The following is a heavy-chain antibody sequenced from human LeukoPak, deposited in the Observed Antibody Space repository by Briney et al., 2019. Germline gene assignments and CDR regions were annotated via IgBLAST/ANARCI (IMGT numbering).Heavy chain of an antibody. CDR2: IKSKTDGGTT. CDR3: TPHMLAWFDP. V-gene: IGHV3-15*01. D-gene: IGHD2-8*01. J-gene: IGHJ5*02. Sequence: GGSLRLSCAASGFTFSSYWMSWVRQAPGRGLEWVGRIKSKTDGGTTDYAAPVKGRFTISRDDSKNTLYLQMNSLKTEDTAVYYCTPHMLAWFDPWGQGTLVTVSS. CDR1: GFTFSSYW.